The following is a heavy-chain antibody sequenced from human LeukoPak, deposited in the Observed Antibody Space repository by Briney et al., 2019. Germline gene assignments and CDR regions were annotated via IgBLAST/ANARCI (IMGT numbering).Heavy chain of an antibody. D-gene: IGHD6-13*01. J-gene: IGHJ4*02. CDR1: GGSISNYY. CDR2: LYYSGST. Sequence: SETLSLTCTVSGGSISNYYWSWIRQPPGKGLECIGYLYYSGSTNYNPSLKSRVTISVDTSKNQFSLKLSSVTTADTAVYYCARAGYSSSWDPWDYWGQGTLVTISS. V-gene: IGHV4-59*12. CDR3: ARAGYSSSWDPWDY.